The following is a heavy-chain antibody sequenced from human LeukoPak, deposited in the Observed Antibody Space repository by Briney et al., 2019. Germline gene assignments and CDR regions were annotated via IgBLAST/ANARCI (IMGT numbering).Heavy chain of an antibody. V-gene: IGHV4-59*01. D-gene: IGHD5-12*01. CDR1: GGSFSSYY. CDR3: VRAVGPVGGYDSP. J-gene: IGHJ5*02. CDR2: IYYSGST. Sequence: SETLSLTCTVSGGSFSSYYWSWIRQPPGKGLGGIGYIYYSGSTNYNPSLKSRVTISLDTSKNKFSLKLRSATAADTAVYYCVRAVGPVGGYDSPWGQGTLVTVSS.